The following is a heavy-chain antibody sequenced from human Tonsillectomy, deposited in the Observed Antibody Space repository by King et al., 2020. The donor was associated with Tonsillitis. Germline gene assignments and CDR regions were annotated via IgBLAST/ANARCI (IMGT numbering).Heavy chain of an antibody. CDR3: ATDPYSGSSDY. CDR1: GFTFANYW. CDR2: IHKDGSVK. J-gene: IGHJ4*02. V-gene: IGHV3-7*01. Sequence: VQLVESGGGLVQPGGSLRLSFAASGFTFANYWMCWVRQAPGKGLEWVANIHKDGSVKNYLGSVKGRFTISRDNAQNSLYLQMNSLRAEDTAVYFCATDPYSGSSDYWGQGTLVTVSS. D-gene: IGHD1-26*01.